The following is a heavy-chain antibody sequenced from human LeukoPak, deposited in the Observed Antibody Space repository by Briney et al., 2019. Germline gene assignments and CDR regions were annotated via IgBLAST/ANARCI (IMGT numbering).Heavy chain of an antibody. CDR1: GGSISSYY. D-gene: IGHD5-24*01. V-gene: IGHV4-59*12. CDR2: IYYSGST. CDR3: ARDTIASFGT. Sequence: SETLSLTCTVSGGSISSYYWSWIRQPPGKGLEWIGYIYYSGSTNYNPSLKSRVTISVDTSKNQFSLELSSVAAADTAVYYCARDTIASFGTWGQGTMVTVSS. J-gene: IGHJ3*02.